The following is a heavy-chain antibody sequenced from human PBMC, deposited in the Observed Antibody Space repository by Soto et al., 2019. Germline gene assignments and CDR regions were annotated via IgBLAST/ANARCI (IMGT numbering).Heavy chain of an antibody. J-gene: IGHJ4*02. V-gene: IGHV2-5*02. CDR1: GFSLTTSAMA. CDR2: IYGDDDK. Sequence: QITLKESGPTLVKPTQTLTLTCTFSGFSLTTSAMAVGCIRQPPGKALEWLALIYGDDDKHHSPSLKTRLTITKDTSKHQVVITMTNMDPVDAATYYCAHSRGYGVFDQWGQGTLVTVSS. CDR3: AHSRGYGVFDQ. D-gene: IGHD2-8*01.